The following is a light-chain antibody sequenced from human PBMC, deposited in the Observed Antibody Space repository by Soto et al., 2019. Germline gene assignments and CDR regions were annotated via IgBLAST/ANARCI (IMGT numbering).Light chain of an antibody. CDR2: RAS. Sequence: EIVLTQSPATLSLSPGERATLSCRASQSVGRDFLAWYQHKPGQAPRLLIHRASSRATGIPDRLSGSGSGTDFILTISRLEPEDFALYYWQQYASSPRTFGGWTKVEIK. J-gene: IGKJ4*01. CDR3: QQYASSPRT. V-gene: IGKV3-20*01. CDR1: QSVGRDF.